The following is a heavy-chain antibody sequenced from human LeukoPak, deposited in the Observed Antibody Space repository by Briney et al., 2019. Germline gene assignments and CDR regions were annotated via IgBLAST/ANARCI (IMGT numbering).Heavy chain of an antibody. CDR3: AKDIRGYYDDSGYINF. Sequence: GGSLRLSCAVSGLTFDDYAMHWVRQAPGKGLQWVSSISWNSARIAYADSVKGRFSISRDNARNSLYLQMNSLRSEDMAFYYCAKDIRGYYDDSGYINFWGQGTLVIVSS. V-gene: IGHV3-9*03. J-gene: IGHJ4*02. D-gene: IGHD3-22*01. CDR1: GLTFDDYA. CDR2: ISWNSARI.